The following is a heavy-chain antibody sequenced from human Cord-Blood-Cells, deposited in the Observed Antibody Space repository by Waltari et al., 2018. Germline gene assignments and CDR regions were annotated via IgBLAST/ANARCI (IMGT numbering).Heavy chain of an antibody. CDR3: ARDGSGRTTMVRGEDAFDI. V-gene: IGHV1-2*04. CDR1: GYTFTGYY. Sequence: QVQLVQSGAEVKKPGASVKVSCKASGYTFTGYYMHWVRQAPGQGLEWMGWINPNSSGTNYAQKFQGWVTMTRDTSISTAYMELSRLRSDDTAVYYCARDGSGRTTMVRGEDAFDIWGQGTMVTVSS. CDR2: INPNSSGT. D-gene: IGHD3-10*01. J-gene: IGHJ3*02.